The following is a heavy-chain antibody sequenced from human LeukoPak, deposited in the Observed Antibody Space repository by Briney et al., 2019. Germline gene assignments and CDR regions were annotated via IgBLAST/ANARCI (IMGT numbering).Heavy chain of an antibody. CDR2: ISDSGDYT. J-gene: IGHJ4*02. CDR1: GFTFSSYA. D-gene: IGHD2-8*01. CDR3: AKDTSIGKYCTNGVCSPFDY. V-gene: IGHV3-23*01. Sequence: GGSLRLSCAGSGFTFSSYAMSWVRQAPGQGLEWVSVISDSGDYTSYADSVRGRFTISRDNSRNTLYLQMISLRPEDTAVYYCAKDTSIGKYCTNGVCSPFDYWGQGALVTVSS.